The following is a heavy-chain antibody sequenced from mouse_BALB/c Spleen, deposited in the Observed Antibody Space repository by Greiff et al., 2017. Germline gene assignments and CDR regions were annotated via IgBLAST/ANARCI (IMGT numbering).Heavy chain of an antibody. Sequence: QVQLKESGPGILQPSQTLSLTCSFSGFSLSTSGMSVGWIRQPSGKGLEWLAHIWWNDDKYYNPALKSRLTISKDTSNNQVFLKIASVVTADTATYYCARMGGLRWYFDVWGAGTTVTVSS. CDR3: ARMGGLRWYFDV. V-gene: IGHV8-8*01. CDR1: GFSLSTSGMS. J-gene: IGHJ1*01. D-gene: IGHD2-4*01. CDR2: IWWNDDK.